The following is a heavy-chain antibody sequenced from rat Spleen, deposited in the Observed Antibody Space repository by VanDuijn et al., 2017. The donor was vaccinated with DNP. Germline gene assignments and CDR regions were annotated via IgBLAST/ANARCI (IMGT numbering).Heavy chain of an antibody. Sequence: EVQLQESGPGLVKPSQSLSLTCSVTGYSITSNYWVWIRKFPGNKMEWIGYISYSGSTSYTPSLKSRISITRDTSRNQFFLQLNSVTTEDTATYYCARWGDYFDYWGQGVMVTVSS. J-gene: IGHJ2*01. V-gene: IGHV3-1*01. CDR1: GYSITSNY. CDR2: ISYSGST. CDR3: ARWGDYFDY.